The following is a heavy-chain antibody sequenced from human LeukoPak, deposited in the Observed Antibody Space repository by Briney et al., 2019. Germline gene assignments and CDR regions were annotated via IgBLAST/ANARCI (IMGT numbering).Heavy chain of an antibody. J-gene: IGHJ5*02. D-gene: IGHD3-10*01. CDR3: AGDRGLSWFDP. Sequence: SETLSLTCAVYGGSFSGYYWSWIRQPPGKGLEWIGEINHSGSTNYNPSLKSRVTISVDTSKNQFSLKLSSVTAADTAVYYCAGDRGLSWFDPWGQGTLVTVSS. CDR1: GGSFSGYY. V-gene: IGHV4-34*01. CDR2: INHSGST.